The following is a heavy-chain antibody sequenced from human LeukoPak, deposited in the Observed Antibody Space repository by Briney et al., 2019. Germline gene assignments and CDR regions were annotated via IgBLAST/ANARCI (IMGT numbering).Heavy chain of an antibody. J-gene: IGHJ5*02. CDR3: ARGVRGLIITYWFDP. CDR2: INPNSGGT. CDR1: GYTFTGYY. V-gene: IGHV1-2*02. D-gene: IGHD3-10*01. Sequence: ASVKVSCKASGYTFTGYYMHWVRQAPGQGLEWMGWINPNSGGTNYAQKFQGRVTMTRDTSISTAYMELSRLRSDDTAVYYCARGVRGLIITYWFDPWGQGTLVTVSS.